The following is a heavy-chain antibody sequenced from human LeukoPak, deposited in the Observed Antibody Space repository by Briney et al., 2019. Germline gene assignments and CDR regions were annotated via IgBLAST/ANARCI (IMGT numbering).Heavy chain of an antibody. CDR1: GGTFSSYA. V-gene: IGHV1-69*04. J-gene: IGHJ4*02. D-gene: IGHD5-24*01. Sequence: SVKVSCKASGGTFSSYAISWVRQAPGQGLEWMGRIIPILGIANYAQKFQGRVTITADKSTSTAYMELSSLRSEDTAVCYCARGSEMATMGCDYWGQGTLVTVSS. CDR3: ARGSEMATMGCDY. CDR2: IIPILGIA.